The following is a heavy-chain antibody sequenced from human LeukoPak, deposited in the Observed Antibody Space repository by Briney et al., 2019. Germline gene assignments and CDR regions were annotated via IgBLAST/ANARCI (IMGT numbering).Heavy chain of an antibody. CDR2: INDNGGST. D-gene: IGHD4-23*01. CDR3: ARVCGGGYFDC. CDR1: GFTFSSYS. J-gene: IGHJ4*02. Sequence: GGSLRLSCAASGFTFSSYSMHWVRQAPGKGLEYVSAINDNGGSTHYANSVKGRFTISRDNSKNTLYLQMGSLRTEDMAIYYCARVCGGGYFDCWGQGTLVTVSS. V-gene: IGHV3-64*01.